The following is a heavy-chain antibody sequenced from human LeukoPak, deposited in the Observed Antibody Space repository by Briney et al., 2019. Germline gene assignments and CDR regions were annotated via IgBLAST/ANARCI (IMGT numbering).Heavy chain of an antibody. Sequence: GGSLRLSCAGSGFTFSSYAMSWVRQARGQGLEWVSVISDSGDYTSYADSVRGRFTISRDNSRNTLYLQMISLRPEDTAVYYCAKDTSIGKYCTNGVCSPFDYWGQGTLVTVSS. CDR1: GFTFSSYA. J-gene: IGHJ4*02. D-gene: IGHD2-8*01. CDR3: AKDTSIGKYCTNGVCSPFDY. V-gene: IGHV3-23*01. CDR2: ISDSGDYT.